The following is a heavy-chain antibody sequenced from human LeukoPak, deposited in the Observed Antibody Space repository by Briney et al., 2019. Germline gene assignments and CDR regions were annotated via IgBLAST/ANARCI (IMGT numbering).Heavy chain of an antibody. V-gene: IGHV3-21*01. Sequence: GGSLRLSCAASGFTFISYSMNWVRQAPGKGLEWVSSISSSSSYIYYADSVKGRFTISRDNAKNSLYLQMNSLRAEDTAVYYCARDYTVLNWFDPWGQGTLVTVSS. CDR2: ISSSSSYI. CDR3: ARDYTVLNWFDP. J-gene: IGHJ5*02. D-gene: IGHD5/OR15-5a*01. CDR1: GFTFISYS.